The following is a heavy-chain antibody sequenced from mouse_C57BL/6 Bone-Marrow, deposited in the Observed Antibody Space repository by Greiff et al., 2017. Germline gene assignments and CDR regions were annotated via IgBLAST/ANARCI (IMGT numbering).Heavy chain of an antibody. Sequence: EVKLMESGPELVKPGASVTISCKASGYSFTDYNMNWVKQSNGKSLEWIGVINPNYGTTSYNQKFKGKATLTVDQSSSTAYMQLNSLTSEDSAVYYCARADYSNLDYAMDYWGQGTSVTVSS. D-gene: IGHD2-5*01. J-gene: IGHJ4*01. CDR3: ARADYSNLDYAMDY. V-gene: IGHV1-39*01. CDR1: GYSFTDYN. CDR2: INPNYGTT.